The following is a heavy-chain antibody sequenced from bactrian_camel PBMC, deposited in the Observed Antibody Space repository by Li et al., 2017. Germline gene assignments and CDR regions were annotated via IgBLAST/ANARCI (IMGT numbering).Heavy chain of an antibody. D-gene: IGHD5*01. CDR3: VADLLGWEY. V-gene: IGHV3S35*01. Sequence: VESGGGLVQPGGSLRLSRAASGFTFSDYDMSWVRQAPGKGLDWVSRSSSDGGTTNYADPVRGRFTTVRGSAESTVYLQMNSLRAEDTAVYYCVADLLGWEYWGLGTQVTVS. CDR1: GFTFSDYD. CDR2: SSSDGGTT. J-gene: IGHJ4*01.